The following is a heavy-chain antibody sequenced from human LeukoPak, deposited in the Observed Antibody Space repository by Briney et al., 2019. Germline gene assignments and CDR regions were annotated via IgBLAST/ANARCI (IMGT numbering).Heavy chain of an antibody. D-gene: IGHD3-10*01. Sequence: ASAKVSCKASGYTFTGYYMHWVRQAPGQGLEWMGRINPNSGGTNYAQKFQGRVTMTRDTSISTAYMELSRLRSDDTAVYYCARMYYYGSGSYPPPPFDYWGQGTLVTVSS. CDR1: GYTFTGYY. CDR2: INPNSGGT. V-gene: IGHV1-2*06. CDR3: ARMYYYGSGSYPPPPFDY. J-gene: IGHJ4*02.